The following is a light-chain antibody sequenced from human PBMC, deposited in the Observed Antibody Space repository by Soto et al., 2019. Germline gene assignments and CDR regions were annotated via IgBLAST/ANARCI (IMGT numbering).Light chain of an antibody. Sequence: EIVLTQSPAILSMSPGERDTLSSRASQSVSSYFAWYQQKPGQAPRLLIYDASNRATGVPARFSGSGSGTDFTLTISSLEPEDFAVYYCQQRRYWPVTFGQGTKVDIK. CDR2: DAS. CDR3: QQRRYWPVT. J-gene: IGKJ1*01. CDR1: QSVSSY. V-gene: IGKV3-11*01.